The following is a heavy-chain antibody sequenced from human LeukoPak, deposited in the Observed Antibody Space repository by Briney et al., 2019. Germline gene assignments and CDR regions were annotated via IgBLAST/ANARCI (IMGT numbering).Heavy chain of an antibody. J-gene: IGHJ5*02. CDR2: IYWDDDK. CDR3: AYRTTTGNYVRWFDP. D-gene: IGHD4-11*01. CDR1: GFSLSTSGVG. Sequence: SGPTLVKPTQTLTLTCTFSGFSLSTSGVGVGWIRQPPGKALEWLALIYWDDDKRYSPSLKSRLTITKDTSKNQVVLTMTNMDLVDTATYYCAYRTTTGNYVRWFDPWGQGTLVTVSS. V-gene: IGHV2-5*02.